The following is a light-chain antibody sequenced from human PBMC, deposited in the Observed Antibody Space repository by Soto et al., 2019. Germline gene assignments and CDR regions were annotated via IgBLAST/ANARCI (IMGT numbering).Light chain of an antibody. J-gene: IGLJ2*01. Sequence: QSVLTQPASVSGSPEQSITISCTGTSSDVGGYDYVSWYQQHPGKAPKLMIYEVSTRPSGVSNRFSGSKSGNTASLTISGLQAEDEADYYCSSYTVSSTSHVVFGGGTKVTVL. CDR3: SSYTVSSTSHVV. CDR2: EVS. CDR1: SSDVGGYDY. V-gene: IGLV2-14*01.